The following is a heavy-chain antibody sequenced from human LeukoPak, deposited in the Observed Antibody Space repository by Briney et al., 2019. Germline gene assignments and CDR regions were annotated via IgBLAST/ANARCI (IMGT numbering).Heavy chain of an antibody. J-gene: IGHJ4*02. D-gene: IGHD3-22*01. CDR1: GFTFSSYA. CDR3: AKYLGQYYYDSSGLDY. V-gene: IGHV3-23*01. CDR2: ISGSGGST. Sequence: GGSLRLSCAASGFTFSSYAVSWVRQAPGKGLEWVSAISGSGGSTYYADSVKGRFTISRDNSKNTLYLQMNSLRAEDTAVYYCAKYLGQYYYDSSGLDYWGQGTLVTVSS.